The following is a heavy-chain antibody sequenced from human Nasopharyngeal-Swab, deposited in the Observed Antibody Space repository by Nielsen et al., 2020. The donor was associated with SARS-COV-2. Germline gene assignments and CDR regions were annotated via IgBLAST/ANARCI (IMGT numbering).Heavy chain of an antibody. CDR3: VIGGSGSGWYTPPPNSYFQH. J-gene: IGHJ1*01. CDR1: GFTFNNYN. CDR2: ISSSSSYI. V-gene: IGHV3-21*04. D-gene: IGHD6-19*01. Sequence: GGSLRLSCAASGFTFNNYNFNWVRQAPGKGLEWVSSISSSSSYIYYADSVKGRFTISRDNAKNSLYLQMNSLRADDTALYYCVIGGSGSGWYTPPPNSYFQHWGQGALVTVSS.